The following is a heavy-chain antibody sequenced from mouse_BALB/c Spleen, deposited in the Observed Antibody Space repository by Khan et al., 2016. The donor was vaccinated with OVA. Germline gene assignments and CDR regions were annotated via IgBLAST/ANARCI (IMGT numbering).Heavy chain of an antibody. CDR2: IWSDGTT. Sequence: QVQLKQSGPGLVAPSQSLSITCTVSGFSLTNFGVHWVRQPPGKGLEWLVLIWSDGTTTYNSALKSRLSISTDTSKSQVFLKMNSLQTDDTAMYYCARNSYPYAMDYWGQGTSVTVSS. CDR3: ARNSYPYAMDY. J-gene: IGHJ4*01. CDR1: GFSLTNFG. V-gene: IGHV2-6*02.